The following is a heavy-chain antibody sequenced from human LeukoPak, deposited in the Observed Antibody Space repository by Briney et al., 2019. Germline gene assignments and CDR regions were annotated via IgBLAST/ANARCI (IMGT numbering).Heavy chain of an antibody. D-gene: IGHD6-6*01. V-gene: IGHV4-61*02. Sequence: PSETLSLTCTVSGGSISSGSYYWSWIRQPAGKGLEWIGRIYTSGSTNYNPSLKSRVTISVATSKNQFSLKLSSVTAADTAVYYCARELSLSSPSPIWGQGTLVTVSS. CDR1: GGSISSGSYY. CDR3: ARELSLSSPSPI. CDR2: IYTSGST. J-gene: IGHJ4*02.